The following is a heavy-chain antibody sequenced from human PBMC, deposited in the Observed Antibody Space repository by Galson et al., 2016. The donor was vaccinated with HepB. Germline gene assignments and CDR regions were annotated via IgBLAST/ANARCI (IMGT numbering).Heavy chain of an antibody. V-gene: IGHV3-23*01. J-gene: IGHJ4*02. CDR3: VNPVPSDSNILNGYLFH. CDR2: ISDSGRTT. D-gene: IGHD3-9*01. Sequence: SLRLSCAASGFAFSSYAMSWVRQAPGKGLEWVSAISDSGRTTYYTDSVKGRFSISRDNSKNTLYLQMNSLRAEDTAIYHCVNPVPSDSNILNGYLFHWGQGTLVTVSS. CDR1: GFAFSSYA.